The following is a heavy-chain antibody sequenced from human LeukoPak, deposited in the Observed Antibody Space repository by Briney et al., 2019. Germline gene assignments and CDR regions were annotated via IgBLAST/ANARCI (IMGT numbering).Heavy chain of an antibody. D-gene: IGHD2/OR15-2a*01. J-gene: IGHJ3*02. CDR3: ARAFHQGGAYFNAFDI. CDR2: IENIGKS. V-gene: IGHV4-34*01. Sequence: SETLSLTCAVYVGTFSGHYWSWVRQAPEKGLEWIGEIENIGKSNYKSALKSRVTMAGDTSNSQFSLGLGSVTAADTAIYYCARAFHQGGAYFNAFDIWGRGTPVTVSS. CDR1: VGTFSGHY.